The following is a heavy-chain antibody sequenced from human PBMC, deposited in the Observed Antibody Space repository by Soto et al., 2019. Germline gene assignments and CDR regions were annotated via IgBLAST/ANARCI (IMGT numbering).Heavy chain of an antibody. CDR2: ISSSGSTI. V-gene: IGHV3-11*01. CDR3: ASTNIAVPFFDP. CDR1: GFTFSDYY. J-gene: IGHJ5*02. D-gene: IGHD6-19*01. Sequence: GGSLRLSCAASGFTFSDYYMSWIRQAPGKGLEWVSYISSSGSTIYYADSVKGRFTISRDNAKNSLYLQMNSLRAEDTAVYYCASTNIAVPFFDPWGQGTLVTVSS.